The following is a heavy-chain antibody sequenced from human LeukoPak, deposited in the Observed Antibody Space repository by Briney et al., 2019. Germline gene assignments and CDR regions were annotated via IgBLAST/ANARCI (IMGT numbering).Heavy chain of an antibody. J-gene: IGHJ4*02. D-gene: IGHD3-22*01. CDR1: GGSISSSIYY. Sequence: SETLSLTCAVSGGSISSSIYYWSWIRQPPGKGLEWIGEINHSGSTNYNPSLKSRVTISVDTSKNQFSLKLSSVTAADTAVYFCARGPPTDYYDSSGFYYVFDYWGQGTLVTVSS. CDR3: ARGPPTDYYDSSGFYYVFDY. CDR2: INHSGST. V-gene: IGHV4-39*07.